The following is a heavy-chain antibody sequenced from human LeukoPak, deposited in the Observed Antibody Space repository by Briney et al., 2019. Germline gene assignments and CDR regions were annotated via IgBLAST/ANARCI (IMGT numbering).Heavy chain of an antibody. V-gene: IGHV3-33*06. Sequence: PGRSLRLSCAASGFTFSSYGMHWVRQAPGKGLEWVAVIWYDGSNKYYADSVKGRFTISRDNSKNTLYLQMNSLRAEDTAVYYCAKDAFGGGSCYFFCRGAFDIWGQGTMVTVSS. J-gene: IGHJ3*02. CDR2: IWYDGSNK. CDR3: AKDAFGGGSCYFFCRGAFDI. CDR1: GFTFSSYG. D-gene: IGHD2-15*01.